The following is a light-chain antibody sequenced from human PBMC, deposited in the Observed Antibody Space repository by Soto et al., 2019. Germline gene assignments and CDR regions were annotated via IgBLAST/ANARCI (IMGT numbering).Light chain of an antibody. CDR2: LEGSGSY. V-gene: IGLV4-60*03. Sequence: QAVATQSSSSSASLGSSVKLTCALSSGHSTYIIAWHQQQPWKAPRYLMNLEGSGSYNKGSGVPDRFSGCSSGADRYLTFSNVYSEGEADYYCETWGSNTHVVFGGGTKLTVL. J-gene: IGLJ2*01. CDR1: SGHSTYI. CDR3: ETWGSNTHVV.